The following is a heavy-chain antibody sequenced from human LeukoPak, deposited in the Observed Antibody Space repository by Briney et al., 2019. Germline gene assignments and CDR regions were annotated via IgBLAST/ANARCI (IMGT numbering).Heavy chain of an antibody. CDR2: IRYDESNK. V-gene: IGHV3-30*02. CDR1: GLTFSSYG. J-gene: IGHJ4*02. CDR3: AKDPVGATVFDY. D-gene: IGHD1-26*01. Sequence: PGGSLRLSCAASGLTFSSYGMQRVRQAPGKGLEGGAFIRYDESNKYYADSVKGRFTISRDNSKNSLDLQMNRLRAEDTSVYYCAKDPVGATVFDYWGQGTLVSVAS.